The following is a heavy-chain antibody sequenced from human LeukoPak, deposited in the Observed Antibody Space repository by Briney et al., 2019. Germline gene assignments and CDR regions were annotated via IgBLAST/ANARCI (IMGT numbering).Heavy chain of an antibody. Sequence: GGSLRLSCAASGFTFSSYAMSWVRQAPGKGLEWVSGISASGGSTYYADSVKGRFTISRDNSKNTLYLQMNGLRAEDTAVYYCAKEGRYSSSWQYYFDYWGQGTLVTVSS. D-gene: IGHD6-13*01. CDR1: GFTFSSYA. CDR3: AKEGRYSSSWQYYFDY. CDR2: ISASGGST. V-gene: IGHV3-23*01. J-gene: IGHJ4*02.